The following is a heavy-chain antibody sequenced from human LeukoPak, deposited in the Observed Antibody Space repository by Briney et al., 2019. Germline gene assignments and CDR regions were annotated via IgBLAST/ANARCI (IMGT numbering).Heavy chain of an antibody. J-gene: IGHJ2*01. CDR2: INPNSGGT. CDR1: GYTFTGYY. D-gene: IGHD1-26*01. Sequence: KPGASVKVSCKASGYTFTGYYMHWVRQAPGQGLEWMGWINPNSGGTNYAQKFQDRVTMTGDTSISTAYMELSRLRSDDTAVYYCARDWEGLGEYWYFDLWGRGTLVTVSS. V-gene: IGHV1-2*02. CDR3: ARDWEGLGEYWYFDL.